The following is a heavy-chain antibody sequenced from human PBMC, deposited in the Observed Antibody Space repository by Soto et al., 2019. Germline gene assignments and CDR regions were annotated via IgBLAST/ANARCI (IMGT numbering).Heavy chain of an antibody. CDR1: GFTFSRYW. Sequence: PGGSLRLSCAASGFTFSRYWMYWVRQTPGKGLVWVSRINSDGSTTSYPASVEGRFTVSRDNAKNTLYLQMNSLRAADTAVYYCARVHPDGLPPYFDYWGQGTLVTVSS. V-gene: IGHV3-74*01. D-gene: IGHD2-15*01. CDR3: ARVHPDGLPPYFDY. CDR2: INSDGSTT. J-gene: IGHJ4*02.